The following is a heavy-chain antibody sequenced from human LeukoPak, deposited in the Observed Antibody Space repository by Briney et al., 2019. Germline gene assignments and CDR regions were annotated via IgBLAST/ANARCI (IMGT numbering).Heavy chain of an antibody. V-gene: IGHV4-34*01. D-gene: IGHD6-13*01. Sequence: SETLSLTCAVYGGSFSGYYWSWIRQPPGKELEWIGEINHSGSTNYNPSLKSRVTISVDTSKNQFSLKLSSVTAADTAVYYCARGGSFSSWYYYYYMDVWGKGTTVTVSS. J-gene: IGHJ6*03. CDR1: GGSFSGYY. CDR3: ARGGSFSSWYYYYYMDV. CDR2: INHSGST.